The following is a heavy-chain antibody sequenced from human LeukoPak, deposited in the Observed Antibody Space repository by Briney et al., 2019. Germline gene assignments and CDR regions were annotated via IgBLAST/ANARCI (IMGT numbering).Heavy chain of an antibody. V-gene: IGHV4-59*10. D-gene: IGHD5-18*01. CDR2: IYTSGST. CDR3: ARAADTAMIDY. Sequence: SETLSLTCAVYGESFSGYYWTWIRQPPGKGLEWIGRIYTSGSTNYNPSLKSRVTISVDTSKNQFSLKLSSVTAADTAVYYCARAADTAMIDYWGQGTLVTVSS. J-gene: IGHJ4*02. CDR1: GESFSGYY.